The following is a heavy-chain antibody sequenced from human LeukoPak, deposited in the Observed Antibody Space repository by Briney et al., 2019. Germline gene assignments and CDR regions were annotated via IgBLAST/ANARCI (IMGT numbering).Heavy chain of an antibody. CDR2: INHSGST. Sequence: SETLSLTCAVYGGSFSGYYWSWIRQPPGKGLEWIGEINHSGSTNYNPSLKSRVTISVDTSKNQFSLKLSSVTAADTAVYYCARGLGYDFWSGYLNGMDVWGQGTTVTVSS. J-gene: IGHJ6*02. CDR3: ARGLGYDFWSGYLNGMDV. V-gene: IGHV4-34*01. D-gene: IGHD3-3*01. CDR1: GGSFSGYY.